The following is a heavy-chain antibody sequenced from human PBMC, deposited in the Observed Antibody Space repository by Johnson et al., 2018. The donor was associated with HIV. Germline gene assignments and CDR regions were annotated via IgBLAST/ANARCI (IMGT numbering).Heavy chain of an antibody. CDR1: GFTFSSYW. D-gene: IGHD1-26*01. J-gene: IGHJ3*02. CDR2: INSDGSST. V-gene: IGHV3-74*01. Sequence: VQLVESGGGLVQPVGSLRLSCAASGFTFSSYWMHWVRQAPGKGLVWVSRINSDGSSTSYADSVKGRFTISRDNAKNTLYLQMNSLGAEDTAVYYCARDGKVGATPRRAFDIWGQGTMVTVSS. CDR3: ARDGKVGATPRRAFDI.